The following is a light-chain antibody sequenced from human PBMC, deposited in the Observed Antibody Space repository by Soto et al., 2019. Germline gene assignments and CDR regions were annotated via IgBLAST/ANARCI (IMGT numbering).Light chain of an antibody. CDR1: QTIRSNY. J-gene: IGKJ1*01. CDR3: QQYGSSPWT. CDR2: GAS. Sequence: ETGLTQSPGTLSLSPGERATLSCRASQTIRSNYLAWYRQTPGQAPRLLIYGASNRATGIADRFSGSASGTDFTLTINRLEPEDFALYYCQQYGSSPWTFGQGTKVEIK. V-gene: IGKV3-20*01.